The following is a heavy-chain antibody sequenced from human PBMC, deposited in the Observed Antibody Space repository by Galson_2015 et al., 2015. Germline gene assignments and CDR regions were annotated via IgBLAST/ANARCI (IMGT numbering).Heavy chain of an antibody. D-gene: IGHD3-22*01. CDR3: ARGYYYDSSGYPIPDY. J-gene: IGHJ4*02. CDR1: GFTFSSYA. CDR2: ISYDGSNK. V-gene: IGHV3-30-3*01. Sequence: FLRLSCAASGFTFSSYAMHWVRQAPGKGLEWVAVISYDGSNKYYADSVKGRFTISRDNSKNTLYLQMNSLRAEDTAVYYCARGYYYDSSGYPIPDYWGRGTLVTVSS.